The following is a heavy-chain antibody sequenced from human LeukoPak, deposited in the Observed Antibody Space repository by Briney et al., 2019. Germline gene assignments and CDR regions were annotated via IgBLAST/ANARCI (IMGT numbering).Heavy chain of an antibody. CDR1: GGSFSGYY. CDR3: AREGYYYDSSGPEAFDI. Sequence: SETLSLTCAVYGGSFSGYYWSWIRQPPGKGLEWIGEINHSGSTNYNPSLKSRVTILVDTSKNQFSLKLSSVTAADTAAYYCAREGYYYDSSGPEAFDIWGQGTMVTVSS. CDR2: INHSGST. J-gene: IGHJ3*02. D-gene: IGHD3-22*01. V-gene: IGHV4-34*01.